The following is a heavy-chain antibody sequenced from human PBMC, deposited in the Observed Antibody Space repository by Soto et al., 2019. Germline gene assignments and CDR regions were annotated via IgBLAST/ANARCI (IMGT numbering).Heavy chain of an antibody. CDR1: GFTFDDYA. Sequence: EVQLVESGGGLVQPGRSLRLSCAASGFTFDDYAMHWVRQAPGKGPEWVSGISWHSGSIGYADSVKGRFTISRDNAKNSLYMQMNSLGAEDTALYYCAKSLGACSVVSCYLSSGHNDAFDILGQGTMVTVS. CDR2: ISWHSGSI. J-gene: IGHJ3*02. V-gene: IGHV3-9*01. D-gene: IGHD2-15*01. CDR3: AKSLGACSVVSCYLSSGHNDAFDI.